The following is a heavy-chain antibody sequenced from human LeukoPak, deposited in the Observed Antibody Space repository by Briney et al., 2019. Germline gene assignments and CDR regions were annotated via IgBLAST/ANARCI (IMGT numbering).Heavy chain of an antibody. J-gene: IGHJ4*02. V-gene: IGHV1-18*01. Sequence: ASVKVSCKASGYTFTSYGIRWVRQAPGQGLEWMGWISAYNGNTNYAQKLQGRVTMTTDTSTSTAYMELRSLRSDHTAVYYCARDRALMTTVTTSHYWGQGTLVTVSS. CDR2: ISAYNGNT. CDR3: ARDRALMTTVTTSHY. D-gene: IGHD4-17*01. CDR1: GYTFTSYG.